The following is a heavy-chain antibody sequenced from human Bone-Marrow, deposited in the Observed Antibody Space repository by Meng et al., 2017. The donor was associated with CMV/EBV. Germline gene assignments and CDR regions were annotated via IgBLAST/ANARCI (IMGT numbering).Heavy chain of an antibody. CDR1: GFTFSSYS. V-gene: IGHV3-21*01. J-gene: IGHJ4*02. Sequence: GESLKISCAASGFTFSSYSKNWVRQAPGKGLEWVSSISSSSSYIYYANSGKGRFTSSRDDAKTSLYLQMSSLRAEDTAVYYCAGGGDYWGQGTLVTVSP. CDR2: ISSSSSYI. D-gene: IGHD3-16*01. CDR3: AGGGDY.